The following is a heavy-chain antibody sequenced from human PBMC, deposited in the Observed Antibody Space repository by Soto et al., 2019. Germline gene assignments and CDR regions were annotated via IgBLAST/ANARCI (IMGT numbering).Heavy chain of an antibody. CDR1: NGSISSGDYH. D-gene: IGHD2-2*01. CDR3: GRVMIGTSRHTDSDY. Sequence: SSETLSLTCTVSNGSISSGDYHWSWIRQPPGKGLEWIGAIYYSGSTYYNPSLKSRVTVSKDTSKNQFSLKVASVTAADTAIYYCGRVMIGTSRHTDSDYWGQGTQVTVSS. CDR2: IYYSGST. J-gene: IGHJ4*02. V-gene: IGHV4-30-4*01.